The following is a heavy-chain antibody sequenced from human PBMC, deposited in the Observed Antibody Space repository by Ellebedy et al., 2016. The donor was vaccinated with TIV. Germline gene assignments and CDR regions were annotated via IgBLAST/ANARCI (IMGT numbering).Heavy chain of an antibody. CDR1: GFTFSHYN. CDR3: TREGSGFDP. CDR2: ISRDGSTI. J-gene: IGHJ5*02. V-gene: IGHV3-48*02. Sequence: LSLTCAASGFTFSHYNMNWVRQAPGKGLDWVSYISRDGSTIFYADSVKGRFTISRDSARNSLYLQMNSLRDEDTALYYCTREGSGFDPWGQGALVTVSS.